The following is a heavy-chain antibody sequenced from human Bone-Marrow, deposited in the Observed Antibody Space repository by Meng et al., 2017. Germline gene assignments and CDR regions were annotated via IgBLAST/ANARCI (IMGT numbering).Heavy chain of an antibody. CDR2: ISGSGGST. CDR3: AKDHSWLPTLAASY. Sequence: GGSLRLSCAASGLTFSSYAMSWVRQAPGKGLEWVSAISGSGGSTYYADSVKCRFTISRDNSKNTLYLPMNNLRAEDTAVYYCAKDHSWLPTLAASYWGQGTLVTVSS. J-gene: IGHJ4*02. V-gene: IGHV3-23*01. CDR1: GLTFSSYA. D-gene: IGHD3-22*01.